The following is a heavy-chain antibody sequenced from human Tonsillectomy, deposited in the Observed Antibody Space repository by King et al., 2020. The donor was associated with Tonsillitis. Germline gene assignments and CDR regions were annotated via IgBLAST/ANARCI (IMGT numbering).Heavy chain of an antibody. J-gene: IGHJ6*02. CDR1: GFTFSSYG. CDR2: ISYDGSNK. D-gene: IGHD2-15*01. V-gene: IGHV3-30*18. CDR3: AKDLGYCSGGSCYYYYGMDV. Sequence: VQLVESGGGVVQPGRSLRLSCAASGFTFSSYGMHWVRQAPGKGLEWVAVISYDGSNKYYADSVKGRFTISRDNSKNTLYLQMNSLRAEDTAVYYCAKDLGYCSGGSCYYYYGMDVWGQGTTVTVSS.